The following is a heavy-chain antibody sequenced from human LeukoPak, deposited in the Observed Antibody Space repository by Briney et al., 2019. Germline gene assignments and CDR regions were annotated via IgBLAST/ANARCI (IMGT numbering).Heavy chain of an antibody. D-gene: IGHD2-8*01. V-gene: IGHV3-33*01. CDR2: IWFDKNQ. J-gene: IGHJ6*02. CDR1: GFILNDYG. CDR3: ARDRHCVNGVCHSPPGMDV. Sequence: GGSLRLSCAASGFILNDYGMHWVRQAPGKGLEWVADIWFDKNQHFADSVKGRFAISRDNSKNTVYLRINSLRAEDTAVYYCARDRHCVNGVCHSPPGMDVWGQGTTVTVSS.